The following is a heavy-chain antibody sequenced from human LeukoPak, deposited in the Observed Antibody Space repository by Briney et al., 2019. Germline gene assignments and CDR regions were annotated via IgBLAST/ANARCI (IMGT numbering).Heavy chain of an antibody. CDR1: GGSVRSGSYY. J-gene: IGHJ3*02. D-gene: IGHD1-26*01. CDR3: ARSALGRDAFDI. CDR2: IYYSGRT. Sequence: PSETLSLTCTVSGGSVRSGSYYWNWIRQPPEKGLEGIGYIYYSGRTDYNPSLKSRVTISVDTSKNLFSLKLSSVTAADTAVYYCARSALGRDAFDIWGQGTMVTVSS. V-gene: IGHV4-61*03.